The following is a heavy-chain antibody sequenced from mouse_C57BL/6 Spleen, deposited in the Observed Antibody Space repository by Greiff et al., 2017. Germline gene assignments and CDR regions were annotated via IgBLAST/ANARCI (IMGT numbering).Heavy chain of an antibody. CDR3: ARSMVSYAMDY. CDR1: GYTFTSYG. CDR2: IYPSSGNT. V-gene: IGHV1-81*01. D-gene: IGHD1-1*02. Sequence: VQLQQPGAELARPGASVKLSCKASGYTFTSYGISWVKQRTGQGLEWIGEIYPSSGNTYYNEKFKGKATLTADKSSSTAYMELRSLTSDDFEVYVCARSMVSYAMDYWGQGTSVTVSS. J-gene: IGHJ4*01.